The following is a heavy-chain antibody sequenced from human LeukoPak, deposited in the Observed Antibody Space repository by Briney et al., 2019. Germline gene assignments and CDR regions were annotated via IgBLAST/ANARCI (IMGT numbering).Heavy chain of an antibody. V-gene: IGHV1-8*01. Sequence: ASVKVSCKASGYTFTSYDINWVRQAAGQGLEWMGWMNPNSGNTGYAQKFQGRVTMTRNTPISTAYMELSSLRSEDTAVYYCARAGYSSGWYDYYYYYGMDVWGQGTTVTVSS. D-gene: IGHD6-19*01. CDR2: MNPNSGNT. CDR3: ARAGYSSGWYDYYYYYGMDV. CDR1: GYTFTSYD. J-gene: IGHJ6*02.